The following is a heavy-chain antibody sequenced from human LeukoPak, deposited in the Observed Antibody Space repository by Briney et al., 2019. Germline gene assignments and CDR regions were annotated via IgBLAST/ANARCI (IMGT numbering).Heavy chain of an antibody. CDR1: GFTFSSYW. V-gene: IGHV3-74*01. D-gene: IGHD3-22*01. CDR2: IKSDGST. J-gene: IGHJ4*02. CDR3: ARDFLDYYDSSLFDY. Sequence: PGGSLRLSCAASGFTFSSYWMHWVRQTPGKGLVWVSRIKSDGSTIYADSVKGRFTISRDNAKNSLYLQMNSLRAEDTAVYYCARDFLDYYDSSLFDYWGQGTLVTVSS.